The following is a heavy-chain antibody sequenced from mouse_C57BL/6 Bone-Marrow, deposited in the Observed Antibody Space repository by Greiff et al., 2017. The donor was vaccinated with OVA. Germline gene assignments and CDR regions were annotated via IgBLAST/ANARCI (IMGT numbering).Heavy chain of an antibody. V-gene: IGHV1-52*01. D-gene: IGHD2-4*01. CDR1: GYTFTSYW. J-gene: IGHJ1*03. CDR3: ARDYDYDRYFDV. Sequence: VQLQQPGAELVRPGSSVKLSCKASGYTFTSYWMQWVKQRPIQGLEWIGNIDPSDSETHYNQKFKDKATLTVDKSSSTAYMQLSSLTSEDSAVYYCARDYDYDRYFDVWGTGTTVTVSS. CDR2: IDPSDSET.